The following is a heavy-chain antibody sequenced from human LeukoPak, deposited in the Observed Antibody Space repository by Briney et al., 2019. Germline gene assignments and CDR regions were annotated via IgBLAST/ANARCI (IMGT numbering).Heavy chain of an antibody. J-gene: IGHJ4*02. Sequence: SETLSLTCAVYGGSFSGYYWSWIRQPPGKGLEWIGEINHSGSTNYNPSLKSRVTISVDTSKNQFSLKLSSVTAADTAVYYCARGGIVALNYYFDYWGQGTLVTVSS. CDR3: ARGGIVALNYYFDY. CDR1: GGSFSGYY. D-gene: IGHD6-6*01. CDR2: INHSGST. V-gene: IGHV4-34*01.